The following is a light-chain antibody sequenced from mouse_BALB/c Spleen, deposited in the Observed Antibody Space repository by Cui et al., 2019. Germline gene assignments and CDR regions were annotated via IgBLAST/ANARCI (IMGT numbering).Light chain of an antibody. Sequence: QIVLTQSPAIMSASPGEKVTMTCSASSIVSYMYWYQQKPGSSPRLLIYDTSILASGVPVRFSGSGSGTSYSLTISRMEAEDAATYYCQQWSSYPRTFGGGTKLEIK. CDR3: QQWSSYPRT. V-gene: IGKV4-55*01. CDR2: DTS. CDR1: SIVSY. J-gene: IGKJ1*01.